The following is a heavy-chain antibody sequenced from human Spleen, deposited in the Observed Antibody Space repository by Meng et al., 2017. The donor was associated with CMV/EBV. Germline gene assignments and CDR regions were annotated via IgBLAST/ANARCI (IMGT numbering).Heavy chain of an antibody. D-gene: IGHD2-2*01. CDR1: GGSVSSGSYY. CDR2: IYYSGST. V-gene: IGHV4-61*01. J-gene: IGHJ6*02. Sequence: SETLSLTCTVSGGSVSSGSYYWSWIRQPPGKGLEWIGYIYYSGSTNYNPSLKSRVTISVDTSKNQFSLKLSSVTAADTAVYYCARELVVPAATHYYYGMDVWGQGTTVTVSS. CDR3: ARELVVPAATHYYYGMDV.